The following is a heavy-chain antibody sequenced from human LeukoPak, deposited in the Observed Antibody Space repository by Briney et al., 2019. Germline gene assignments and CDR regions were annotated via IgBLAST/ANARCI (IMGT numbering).Heavy chain of an antibody. Sequence: GASVKVSCKASGGTFSSYAISWVRQAPGQGLEWMGGIIPIFGTANDAQKFQGRVTITADESTSTAYMELSSLRSEDTAVYYCARVHGEGSGSYYGGWFDPWGQGTLVTVSS. CDR2: IIPIFGTA. CDR3: ARVHGEGSGSYYGGWFDP. J-gene: IGHJ5*02. D-gene: IGHD3-10*01. CDR1: GGTFSSYA. V-gene: IGHV1-69*01.